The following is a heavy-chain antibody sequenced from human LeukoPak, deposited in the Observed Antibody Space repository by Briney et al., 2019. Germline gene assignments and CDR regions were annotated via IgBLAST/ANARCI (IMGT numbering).Heavy chain of an antibody. V-gene: IGHV1-24*01. D-gene: IGHD2-8*01. CDR3: VTEYGHVAFDP. Sequence: ASVKVSCWVSGYTLTELSMHWVRQAPGKGLERMGGFDPEDGETIYAQKFQGRVTMTEDTSTDTAYMELSSLRSEDTAVYYWVTEYGHVAFDPWGQGTLVTVSS. J-gene: IGHJ5*02. CDR2: FDPEDGET. CDR1: GYTLTELS.